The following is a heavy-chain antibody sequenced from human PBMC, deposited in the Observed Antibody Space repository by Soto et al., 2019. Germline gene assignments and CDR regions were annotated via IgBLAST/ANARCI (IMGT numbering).Heavy chain of an antibody. J-gene: IGHJ4*02. Sequence: QVQLVQSGAEVKKPGSSVKVSCKASGGTFSSYAISWVRQAPGQGLEWMGGIIPIFGTANYAQKFQGRVTITADESTSTAYMELSSLRSEDTAVYYCARKLASGGDSPHEFDYWGQGTMVTVSS. CDR1: GGTFSSYA. CDR3: ARKLASGGDSPHEFDY. CDR2: IIPIFGTA. D-gene: IGHD2-21*02. V-gene: IGHV1-69*12.